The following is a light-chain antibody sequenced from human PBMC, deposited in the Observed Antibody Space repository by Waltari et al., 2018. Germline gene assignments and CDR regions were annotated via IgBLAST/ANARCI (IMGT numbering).Light chain of an antibody. CDR1: QSIFYSSNNKDY. V-gene: IGKV4-1*01. J-gene: IGKJ2*01. CDR3: QQYRDTPYT. Sequence: DIVMTQSPDSLAVSLGERATIHCTSSQSIFYSSNNKDYLAWYQLKPGQPPKLLIYWASTRESGVPERFSGSGTGTDFTLTISSLQTEDVATYYCQQYRDTPYTFGQGTNLEI. CDR2: WAS.